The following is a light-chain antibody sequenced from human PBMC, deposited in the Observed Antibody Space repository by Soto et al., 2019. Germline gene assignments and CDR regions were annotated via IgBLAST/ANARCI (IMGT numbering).Light chain of an antibody. CDR2: DAC. Sequence: EIVLTQSPATLSLSPGERATLSCRASQSVSSYLAWYQQKPGQAPRLLIYDACNRATGIPARFSGSGSGTDFTLTISSLEPEDFAVYYCQQRSNWPLTFGPGTKVDIK. CDR1: QSVSSY. J-gene: IGKJ3*01. V-gene: IGKV3-11*01. CDR3: QQRSNWPLT.